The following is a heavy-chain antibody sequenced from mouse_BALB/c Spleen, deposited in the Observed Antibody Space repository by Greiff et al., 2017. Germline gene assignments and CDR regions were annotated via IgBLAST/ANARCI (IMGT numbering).Heavy chain of an antibody. Sequence: QVQLKQSGAELMKPGASVKISCKATGYTFSSYWIEWVKQRPGHGLEWIGEILPGSGSTNYNEKFKGKATFTADTSSNTAYMQLSSLTSEDSAVYYCASSSTMITTGYFDVWGAGTTVTVSS. D-gene: IGHD2-4*01. CDR2: ILPGSGST. V-gene: IGHV1-9*01. CDR1: GYTFSSYW. CDR3: ASSSTMITTGYFDV. J-gene: IGHJ1*01.